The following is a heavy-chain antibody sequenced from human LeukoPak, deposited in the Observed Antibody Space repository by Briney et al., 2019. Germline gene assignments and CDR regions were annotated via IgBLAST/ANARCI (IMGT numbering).Heavy chain of an antibody. V-gene: IGHV3-30*18. CDR1: GFTFISYG. D-gene: IGHD3-10*01. Sequence: RGSLRLSCAASGFTFISYGMHWVRQAPGKGLEWVAVISYDGSNKYYADSVKGRFTISRDNSKKTLYLQRNGLGAEDTAVYYWPKELLRRWRGSGYYGMDVGGKGTTVTVSP. CDR3: PKELLRRWRGSGYYGMDV. J-gene: IGHJ6*04. CDR2: ISYDGSNK.